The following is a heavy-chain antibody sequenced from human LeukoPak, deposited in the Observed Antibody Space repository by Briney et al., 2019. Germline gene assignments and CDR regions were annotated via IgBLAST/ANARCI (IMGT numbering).Heavy chain of an antibody. Sequence: PGGSLRLSCVAPGYTFSPCWMSWVRQIPGKGLEWVASISNGGGATYYVDSVRGRFTISRDDAKNSLFLQMNGLRSDDTAVYYCTRENYVPDSWGQGTLVTVSS. CDR3: TRENYVPDS. CDR1: GYTFSPCW. D-gene: IGHD3-10*02. J-gene: IGHJ5*02. V-gene: IGHV3-7*03. CDR2: ISNGGGAT.